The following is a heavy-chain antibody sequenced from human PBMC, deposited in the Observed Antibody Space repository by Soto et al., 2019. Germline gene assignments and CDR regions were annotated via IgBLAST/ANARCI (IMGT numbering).Heavy chain of an antibody. J-gene: IGHJ4*02. CDR2: IYYSGST. V-gene: IGHV4-31*03. CDR3: AREGCSGGSCIFDY. CDR1: GGSISSGGYY. Sequence: QVQLQESGPGLVKPSQTLSLTCTVSGGSISSGGYYWSWIRQHPGKGLEWIGYIYYSGSTYYNPSLKRRVTISVDTSKNQFSLKLSSVTAADTAVYYCAREGCSGGSCIFDYWGQGTLVTVSS. D-gene: IGHD2-15*01.